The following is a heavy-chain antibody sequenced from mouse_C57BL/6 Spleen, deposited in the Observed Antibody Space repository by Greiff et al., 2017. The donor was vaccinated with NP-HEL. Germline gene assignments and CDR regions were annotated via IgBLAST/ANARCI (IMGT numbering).Heavy chain of an antibody. D-gene: IGHD2-1*01. CDR1: GYTFTSYW. J-gene: IGHJ2*01. V-gene: IGHV1-50*01. CDR3: ARSGPYGNYYFDY. Sequence: QVQLQQPGAELVKPGASVKLSCKASGYTFTSYWMQWVKQRPGQGLEWIGEIDPSDSYTNYNQKFKGKATLTVDTSSSSAYMQLSSLTSEDSAVYYCARSGPYGNYYFDYWGQGTTLTVSS. CDR2: IDPSDSYT.